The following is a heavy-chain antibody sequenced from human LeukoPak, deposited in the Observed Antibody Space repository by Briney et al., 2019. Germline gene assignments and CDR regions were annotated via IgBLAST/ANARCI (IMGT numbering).Heavy chain of an antibody. Sequence: SVKVSCKASGGTFSSYAISWVRQAPGQGLEWMGGIIPIFGTANYAQKFQGRVTITADESTSTAYMELSSLRSEDTAVYYCARGGNYDSSGYYYAPFDYWGQGTLVTVSS. CDR3: ARGGNYDSSGYYYAPFDY. D-gene: IGHD3-22*01. CDR2: IIPIFGTA. J-gene: IGHJ4*02. V-gene: IGHV1-69*13. CDR1: GGTFSSYA.